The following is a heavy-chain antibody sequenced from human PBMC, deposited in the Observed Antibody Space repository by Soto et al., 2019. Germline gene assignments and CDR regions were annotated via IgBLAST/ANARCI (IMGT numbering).Heavy chain of an antibody. Sequence: GGSLRLSCAASGFTFSSYAMSWVRQAPGKGLEWVSAISGSGGSTYYAASVKGRFTISRDNSKNTLYLQMNSLRAEDTAVYYCAKARGSGSYYNLVFDYWGQGTLVTVSS. J-gene: IGHJ4*02. CDR1: GFTFSSYA. V-gene: IGHV3-23*01. D-gene: IGHD3-10*01. CDR3: AKARGSGSYYNLVFDY. CDR2: ISGSGGST.